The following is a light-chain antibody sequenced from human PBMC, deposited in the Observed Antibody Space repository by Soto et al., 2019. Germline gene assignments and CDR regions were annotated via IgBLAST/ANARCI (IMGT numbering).Light chain of an antibody. CDR1: QSVSSY. CDR2: DAS. Sequence: EIFLTQSPSTVSLSPVEIATLSCRASQSVSSYLAWYQQKPGQAPRLLIYDASNRATGVPARFSGSGSGTDFTLTISSLEPEDFAVYYCQQRSNWPPITFGQGTRLEIK. J-gene: IGKJ5*01. CDR3: QQRSNWPPIT. V-gene: IGKV3-11*01.